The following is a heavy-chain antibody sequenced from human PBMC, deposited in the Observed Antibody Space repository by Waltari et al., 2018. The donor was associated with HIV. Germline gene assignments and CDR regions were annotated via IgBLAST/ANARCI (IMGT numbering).Heavy chain of an antibody. CDR3: ARDFQGYFDH. V-gene: IGHV3-30*01. CDR1: GFNFGTYA. Sequence: QVHLQESGGGVVQPGRSLRLSCVASGFNFGTYALFWVRQNTGKGLEWLAVSSYDGSNIWYAASVRGRFTISRDNSKNTLYLQMNSLITDDTAVYYCARDFQGYFDHWGLGTLVTVSS. CDR2: SSYDGSNI. J-gene: IGHJ4*02.